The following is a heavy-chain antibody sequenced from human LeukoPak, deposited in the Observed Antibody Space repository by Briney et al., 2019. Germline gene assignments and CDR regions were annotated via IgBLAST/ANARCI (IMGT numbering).Heavy chain of an antibody. D-gene: IGHD5-18*01. V-gene: IGHV3-30*04. Sequence: PGGSLRLSCGASGFTLSSYAMHWVRQAPGKGVEWVAVISYDGSNKYYANSVKRRFTISRDNSKNTLYLQMNSLRAEDTAVYFCSRVWDTASLDFDNWGQGTLVTVSS. CDR2: ISYDGSNK. J-gene: IGHJ4*02. CDR1: GFTLSSYA. CDR3: SRVWDTASLDFDN.